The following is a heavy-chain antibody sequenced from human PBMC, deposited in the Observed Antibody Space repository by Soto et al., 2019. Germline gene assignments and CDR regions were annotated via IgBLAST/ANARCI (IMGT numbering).Heavy chain of an antibody. Sequence: PGGSLRLSCAASGFTFSSYAMSWVRQAPGKGLEWVSAISGSGGSTYYADSVKGRFTISRDNSKNTLYLQMNSLRAEDTAVYYCASYDFWSGYYRKYYFDYWGQGTLVTVSS. J-gene: IGHJ4*02. D-gene: IGHD3-3*01. CDR1: GFTFSSYA. CDR2: ISGSGGST. CDR3: ASYDFWSGYYRKYYFDY. V-gene: IGHV3-23*01.